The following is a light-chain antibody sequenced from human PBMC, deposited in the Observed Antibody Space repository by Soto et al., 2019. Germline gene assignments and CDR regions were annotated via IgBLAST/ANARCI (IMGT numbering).Light chain of an antibody. V-gene: IGKV1-5*01. CDR3: QQTYTTPWT. CDR2: DAS. CDR1: QSISSW. Sequence: DIQMTQSPSTLSASVGDRVTITCRASQSISSWLAWYQQKPGKAPKLLIYDASSLESGVPSRFSGSGSGTEFTLTISSLQPEDFATIYCQQTYTTPWTFGQGTKVDIK. J-gene: IGKJ1*01.